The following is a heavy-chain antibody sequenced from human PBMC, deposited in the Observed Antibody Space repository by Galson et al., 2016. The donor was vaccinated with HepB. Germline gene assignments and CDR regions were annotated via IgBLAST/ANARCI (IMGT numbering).Heavy chain of an antibody. J-gene: IGHJ6*04. Sequence: SVKVSCKASGYTFTTYYIHWVRQAPGQGLEWMGVVNPSDGNTRYAQKFQGRVTMTSDTSTSTVYMELSSLRSEDTAVYQCGRAYYYGSGSYGVYYGMGVWGKGTTVTVSS. CDR3: GRAYYYGSGSYGVYYGMGV. CDR2: VNPSDGNT. V-gene: IGHV1-46*03. D-gene: IGHD3-10*01. CDR1: GYTFTTYY.